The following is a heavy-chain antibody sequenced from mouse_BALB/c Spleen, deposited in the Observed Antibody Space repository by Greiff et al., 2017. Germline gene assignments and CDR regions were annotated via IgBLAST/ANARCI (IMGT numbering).Heavy chain of an antibody. CDR2: ISSGSSTI. D-gene: IGHD2-3*01. CDR1: GFTFSSFG. CDR3: ARSGWAWFAY. J-gene: IGHJ3*01. Sequence: EVQRVESGGGLVQPGGSRKLSCAASGFTFSSFGMHWVRQAPEKGLEWVAYISSGSSTIYYADTVKGRFTISRDNPKNTLFLQMTSLRSEDTAMYYCARSGWAWFAYWGQGTLVTVSA. V-gene: IGHV5-17*02.